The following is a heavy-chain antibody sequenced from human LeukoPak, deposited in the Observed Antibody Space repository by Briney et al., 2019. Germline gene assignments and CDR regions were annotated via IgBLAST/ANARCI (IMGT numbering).Heavy chain of an antibody. Sequence: PGGSLRLSCAASGFTFSSYWMSWVRQAPGKGLERVANIKQDGSEKYYVDSVKGRFTISRDNAKNSLYLQMNSLRAEDTAVCYCARWYCSGGSCYPENWFDPWGQGTLVTVSS. D-gene: IGHD2-15*01. CDR2: IKQDGSEK. CDR1: GFTFSSYW. V-gene: IGHV3-7*01. CDR3: ARWYCSGGSCYPENWFDP. J-gene: IGHJ5*02.